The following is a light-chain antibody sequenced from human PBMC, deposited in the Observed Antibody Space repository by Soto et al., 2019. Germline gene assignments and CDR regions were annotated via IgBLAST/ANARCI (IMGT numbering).Light chain of an antibody. Sequence: EIVLTQSPATLSLSPGERATHSCRASQSVSSYLAWYQQKPGQAPRLLIYDASNRATGIPARFSGSGSGTDFTLTISRLEPEDFAVYFCQHYGNSPPITFGRGTRLEI. CDR1: QSVSSY. CDR2: DAS. CDR3: QHYGNSPPIT. J-gene: IGKJ5*01. V-gene: IGKV3-11*01.